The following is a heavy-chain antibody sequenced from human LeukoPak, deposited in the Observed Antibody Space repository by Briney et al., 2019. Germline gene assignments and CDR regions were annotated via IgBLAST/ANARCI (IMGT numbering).Heavy chain of an antibody. Sequence: SVKVSCKASGGTFSSYAISWVRQAPGQGLEWMGGIIPIFGTANYAQKFQGRVTITADESTSTAYMELSSLRSEDTAVYYCARGLWFGEFHWFDPWGQGTLVTVSS. J-gene: IGHJ5*02. D-gene: IGHD3-10*01. CDR3: ARGLWFGEFHWFDP. CDR1: GGTFSSYA. CDR2: IIPIFGTA. V-gene: IGHV1-69*13.